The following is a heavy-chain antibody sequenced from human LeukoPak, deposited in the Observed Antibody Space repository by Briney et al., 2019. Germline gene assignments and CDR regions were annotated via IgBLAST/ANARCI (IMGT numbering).Heavy chain of an antibody. D-gene: IGHD2-2*01. Sequence: SETLSLTCTVSGGSISSYYWSWIRQPPGKGLECIGYIHYSGSTNYNPSLKSRVTISVDTSKNQLSLKLKSVTAADTAVYHCARGRTGYQLLPTKKNYDYYYMDVWGKGTTVTVSS. V-gene: IGHV4-59*01. CDR2: IHYSGST. J-gene: IGHJ6*03. CDR1: GGSISSYY. CDR3: ARGRTGYQLLPTKKNYDYYYMDV.